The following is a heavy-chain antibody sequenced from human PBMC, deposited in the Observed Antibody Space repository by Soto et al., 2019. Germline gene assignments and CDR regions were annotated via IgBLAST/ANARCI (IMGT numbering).Heavy chain of an antibody. V-gene: IGHV3-33*01. CDR1: GFNLRSYG. CDR2: IWYDGSNE. D-gene: IGHD1-26*01. Sequence: GGSLRLSCVASGFNLRSYGMHWFRQAPGKGPEWVAVIWYDGSNEKYADSVKGRFTISRDDSRNTLYLQMNSLRAEDTAVYYCARVYAHWEWELPGFWGQGTRVTVSS. J-gene: IGHJ4*02. CDR3: ARVYAHWEWELPGF.